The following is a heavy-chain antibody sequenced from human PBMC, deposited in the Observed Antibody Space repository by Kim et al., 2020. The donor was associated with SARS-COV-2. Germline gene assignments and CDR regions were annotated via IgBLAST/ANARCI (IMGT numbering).Heavy chain of an antibody. Sequence: SVKVSCKASGGTFSSYAISWVRQAPGQGLEWMGGIIPIFGTANYAQKFQGRVTITADESTSTAYMELSSLRSEDTAVYYCARAPLTGSSSWYAWYYGMDVWGQGTTVTVSS. J-gene: IGHJ6*02. CDR1: GGTFSSYA. CDR2: IIPIFGTA. V-gene: IGHV1-69*13. CDR3: ARAPLTGSSSWYAWYYGMDV. D-gene: IGHD6-13*01.